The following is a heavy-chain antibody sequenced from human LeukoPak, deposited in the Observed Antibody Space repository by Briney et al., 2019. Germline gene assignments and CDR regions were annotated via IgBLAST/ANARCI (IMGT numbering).Heavy chain of an antibody. Sequence: SETLSLTCTVSGASIGSYYWSWIRQPPGKGLEWIGYISQNGYTKYTPSLKSRVTISRDTSENQFSLILSSVTAADTAVYYCTRHDVVAVMGHGMAVWGQGTTVTVSS. D-gene: IGHD3-16*01. J-gene: IGHJ6*02. V-gene: IGHV4-59*08. CDR3: TRHDVVAVMGHGMAV. CDR1: GASIGSYY. CDR2: ISQNGYT.